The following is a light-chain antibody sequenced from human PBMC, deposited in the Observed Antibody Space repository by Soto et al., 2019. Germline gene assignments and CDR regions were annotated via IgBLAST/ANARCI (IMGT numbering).Light chain of an antibody. J-gene: IGKJ5*01. V-gene: IGKV3D-20*01. CDR1: QSVSRSY. CDR3: QQSGSSPIT. Sequence: EIVLAQSTHTLSLSPGDRATLSCGASQSVSRSYLAWYQQKPGLSPRLIIYDASTRATGIPDRFSGSGSGTDFTLTICRLEPEDFAVYYCQQSGSSPITFGQGTRLEIK. CDR2: DAS.